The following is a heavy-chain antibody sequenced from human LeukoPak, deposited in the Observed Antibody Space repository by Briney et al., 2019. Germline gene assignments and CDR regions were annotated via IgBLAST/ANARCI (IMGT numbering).Heavy chain of an antibody. V-gene: IGHV4-61*02. CDR1: GGSISSGSYY. CDR3: ARGRGATRVSD. J-gene: IGHJ4*02. D-gene: IGHD1-26*01. CDR2: IYTSGST. Sequence: SQTLSLTCTVSGGSISSGSYYWSWIRQPAGKGLEWIGRIYTSGSTNYNPSLKSRVTVSVDTSKNQFSLKLSSVTAADTAVYYCARGRGATRVSDWGQGTLVTVSS.